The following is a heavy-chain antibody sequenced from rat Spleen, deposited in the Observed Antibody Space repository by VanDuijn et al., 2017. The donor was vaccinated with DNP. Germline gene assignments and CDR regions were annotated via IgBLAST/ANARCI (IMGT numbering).Heavy chain of an antibody. CDR3: ARHENYGYNY. J-gene: IGHJ2*01. CDR2: ISPSGGST. V-gene: IGHV5-25*01. Sequence: EVQLVESGGGLVQPGRSLKLSCAASGFTFSNYDMAWVRQAPTKGLEWVASISPSGGSTYYRDSVKGRFTVSRDNAKSSLYLQMDSLRSEDTATYYCARHENYGYNYWGQGVMVTVSS. D-gene: IGHD1-9*01. CDR1: GFTFSNYD.